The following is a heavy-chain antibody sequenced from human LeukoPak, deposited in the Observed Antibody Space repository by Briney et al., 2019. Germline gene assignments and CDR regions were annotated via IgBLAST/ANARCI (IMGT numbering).Heavy chain of an antibody. J-gene: IGHJ4*02. CDR2: IYYSGVT. CDR1: GGSISSSSYY. CDR3: ARVYSGYDFRHFDY. Sequence: KPSETLSLTCTVSGGSISSSSYYWSWIRQPPGKGLEYIGYIYYSGVTNHNPSLKSRVSMSVDTSKNQFSLRLSSVTAADTAVYYCARVYSGYDFRHFDYWGQGTLVTVSS. V-gene: IGHV4-61*01. D-gene: IGHD5-12*01.